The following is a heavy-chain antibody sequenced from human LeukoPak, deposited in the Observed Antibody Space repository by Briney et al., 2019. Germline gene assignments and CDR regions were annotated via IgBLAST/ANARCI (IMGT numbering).Heavy chain of an antibody. J-gene: IGHJ4*02. V-gene: IGHV3-23*01. CDR2: ISRGGDT. D-gene: IGHD2-21*01. Sequence: GGSLRLSCAASGFTFSNYGLSWVRQAPGKGLEWVSGISRGGDTYYAESVKGRFTISRDNSKSTLYLEMNSLRAEDTAIYYCAKSGIAATCAPDYWSQGVLVIVSS. CDR3: AKSGIAATCAPDY. CDR1: GFTFSNYG.